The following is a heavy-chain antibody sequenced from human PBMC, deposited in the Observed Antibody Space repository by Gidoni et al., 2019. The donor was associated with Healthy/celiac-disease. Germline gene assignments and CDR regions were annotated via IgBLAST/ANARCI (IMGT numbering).Heavy chain of an antibody. CDR2: IYHSGST. D-gene: IGHD2-15*01. CDR3: ASGGSTTSPFLLRGPGWSDY. Sequence: QVQLQESGPGLVKPSGTLSLTCAVSGGSISSSNWWSWVRQPPGKGLEWIGEIYHSGSTNYNPSLKSRVTISVDKSKNQFSLKLSSVTAADTAVYYCASGGSTTSPFLLRGPGWSDYWGQGTLVTVSS. J-gene: IGHJ4*02. V-gene: IGHV4-4*02. CDR1: GGSISSSNW.